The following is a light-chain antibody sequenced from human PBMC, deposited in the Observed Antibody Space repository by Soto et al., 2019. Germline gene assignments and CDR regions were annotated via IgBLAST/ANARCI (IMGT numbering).Light chain of an antibody. CDR2: AAS. J-gene: IGKJ3*01. Sequence: DIQMTQSLSSLSASVGDRVTITCRTSQSIRSSLNWYQQKPGKAPNLLIYAASRLQSGVPSRFSGSGSGTDFTLTISSLQPADFATYYCQQSYSTPFTFGPGTKVDIK. CDR1: QSIRSS. V-gene: IGKV1-39*01. CDR3: QQSYSTPFT.